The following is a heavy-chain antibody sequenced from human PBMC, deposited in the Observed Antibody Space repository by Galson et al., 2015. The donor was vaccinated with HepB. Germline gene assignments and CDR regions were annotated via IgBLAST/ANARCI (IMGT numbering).Heavy chain of an antibody. CDR2: IKSKTDGGTT. V-gene: IGHV3-15*01. CDR3: TTADFGGYCSGGSCYWGDY. CDR1: GFTFSNAW. D-gene: IGHD2-15*01. Sequence: SLRLSCAASGFTFSNAWMSWVRQALGKGLEWVGRIKSKTDGGTTDYAAPVKGRFTISRDDSKNTLYLQMNSLKTEDTAVYYCTTADFGGYCSGGSCYWGDYWGQGTLVTVSS. J-gene: IGHJ4*02.